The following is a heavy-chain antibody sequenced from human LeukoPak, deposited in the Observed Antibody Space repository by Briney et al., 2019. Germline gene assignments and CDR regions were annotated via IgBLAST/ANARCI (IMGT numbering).Heavy chain of an antibody. J-gene: IGHJ5*02. CDR1: GFTFSSYS. D-gene: IGHD6-19*01. CDR3: AKTSGWYPWFDP. CDR2: ISSSSSTI. V-gene: IGHV3-48*01. Sequence: PGGSLRLSCAVSGFTFSSYSMNWVRQAPGKGLEWVSYISSSSSTIYYADSVKGRFTISRDNAKNSLYLQMNSLRAEDTAVYYCAKTSGWYPWFDPWGQGTLVTVSS.